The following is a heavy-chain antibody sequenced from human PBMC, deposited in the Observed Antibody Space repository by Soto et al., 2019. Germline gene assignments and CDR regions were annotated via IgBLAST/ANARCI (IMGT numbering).Heavy chain of an antibody. Sequence: GASMKVSCKASGYTFTSYGISWVRQAPGQGLEWMGWNSAYNGKTKNTQKLQGRVTMTTDTSTSTAYMELRSLRSDDTAVYYCARGVAYYYDSSVPYYFDYWGQGTLVTVSS. CDR1: GYTFTSYG. CDR2: NSAYNGKT. CDR3: ARGVAYYYDSSVPYYFDY. D-gene: IGHD3-22*01. J-gene: IGHJ4*02. V-gene: IGHV1-18*01.